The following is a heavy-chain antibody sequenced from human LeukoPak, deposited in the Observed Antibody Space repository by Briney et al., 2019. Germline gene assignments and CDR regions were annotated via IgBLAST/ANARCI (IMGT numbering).Heavy chain of an antibody. CDR2: ISHDGSHN. CDR1: GFTFSSYG. J-gene: IGHJ4*02. V-gene: IGHV3-30*18. Sequence: PGRSLRLSCAASGFTFSSYGMHWVRQAPGKGLGWVAVISHDGSHNLYVDSVKGRFTISRDNSENTLYLQMNSLSAEDAAMYYCAKDLGYCSSGVCYNALFDYWGQGTLVTVSS. D-gene: IGHD2-8*01. CDR3: AKDLGYCSSGVCYNALFDY.